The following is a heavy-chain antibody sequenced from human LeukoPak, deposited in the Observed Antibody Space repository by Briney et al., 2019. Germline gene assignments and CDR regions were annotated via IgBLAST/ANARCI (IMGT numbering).Heavy chain of an antibody. Sequence: PGGSLRLSCAASGFTFSSYAMHWVRQAPGKGLEWVAVISYDGSNKYYADSVKGRFTISRDNSKNTLYLQMNSLRAEDTAVYYCANRDYGGNPGVWGQGTTVTVSS. CDR2: ISYDGSNK. CDR3: ANRDYGGNPGV. CDR1: GFTFSSYA. V-gene: IGHV3-30-3*01. D-gene: IGHD4-23*01. J-gene: IGHJ6*02.